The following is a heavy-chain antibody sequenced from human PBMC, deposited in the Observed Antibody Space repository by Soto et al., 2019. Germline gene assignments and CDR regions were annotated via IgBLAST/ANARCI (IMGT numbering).Heavy chain of an antibody. CDR2: LYYIGTT. J-gene: IGHJ4*02. D-gene: IGHD3-3*01. Sequence: SETLSLTCTVSGGSISGYYWSWLRQPQGKGLEWIGYLYYIGTTNYNPSLKSRVTILLDTSKKQFSLRLNSVTAADTAMYYCARGRSGDPRYFDYWGQGTLVTVSS. CDR1: GGSISGYY. V-gene: IGHV4-59*01. CDR3: ARGRSGDPRYFDY.